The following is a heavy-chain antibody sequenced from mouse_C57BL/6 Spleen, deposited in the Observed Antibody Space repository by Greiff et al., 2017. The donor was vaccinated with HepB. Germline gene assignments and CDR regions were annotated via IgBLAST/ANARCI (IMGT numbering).Heavy chain of an antibody. D-gene: IGHD1-1*01. V-gene: IGHV1-64*01. CDR1: GYTFTSYW. CDR2: IHPNSGST. Sequence: QVQLQQSGAELVKPGASVKLSCKASGYTFTSYWMHWVKQRPGQGLEWIGMIHPNSGSTNYNEKFKSKATLTVDKSSSTAYMQLSSLTSEDSAVYYCASPNYYGSGGYFDVGGAGTTVTVSS. J-gene: IGHJ1*01. CDR3: ASPNYYGSGGYFDV.